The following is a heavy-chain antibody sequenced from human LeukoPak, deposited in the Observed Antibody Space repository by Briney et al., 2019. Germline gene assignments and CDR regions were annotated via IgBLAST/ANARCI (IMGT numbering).Heavy chain of an antibody. CDR1: GGSFSGYY. CDR3: ARIRGFGADYYYYYMDV. CDR2: INHSGST. J-gene: IGHJ6*03. D-gene: IGHD3-10*01. V-gene: IGHV4-34*01. Sequence: SETLSLTCAVYGGSFSGYYWSWIRQPPGNGLEWVGEINHSGSTNYNPSLKSRVTISVDKSKNQFSLKLSSVTAADTAAYYCARIRGFGADYYYYYMDVWDKGTTVTVSS.